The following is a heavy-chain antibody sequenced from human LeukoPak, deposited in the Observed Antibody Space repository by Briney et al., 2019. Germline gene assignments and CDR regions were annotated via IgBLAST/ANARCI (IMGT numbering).Heavy chain of an antibody. CDR1: GFTFDDYV. CDR2: ISWNSGSI. Sequence: GGSLRLSCVASGFTFDDYVMHWVRQAPGKGLEWVSGISWNSGSIGYADSLKGRFIISRDNAKNSLYLQMNSLRAEDTAVYYCAREVRAYGGYSQSDYWGQGTLVTVSS. CDR3: AREVRAYGGYSQSDY. J-gene: IGHJ4*02. D-gene: IGHD5-12*01. V-gene: IGHV3-9*01.